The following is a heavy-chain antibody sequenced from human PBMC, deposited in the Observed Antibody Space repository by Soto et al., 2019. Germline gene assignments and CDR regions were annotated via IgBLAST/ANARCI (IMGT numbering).Heavy chain of an antibody. D-gene: IGHD2-2*01. CDR1: GGSISSIDYF. CDR2: IYHTGTT. CDR3: ARVMAAMQNWLDP. J-gene: IGHJ5*02. Sequence: LSLTCSVSGGSISSIDYFWSWIRQPPGKGLEWIGFIYHTGTTYYNPSLRSRVTISIDTSKSQFSMKLNSVTAADTAVYYCARVMAAMQNWLDPWGQGTLVTVSS. V-gene: IGHV4-30-4*01.